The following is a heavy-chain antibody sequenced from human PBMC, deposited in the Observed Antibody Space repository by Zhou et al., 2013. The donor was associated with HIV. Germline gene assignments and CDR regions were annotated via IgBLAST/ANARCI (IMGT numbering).Heavy chain of an antibody. CDR3: ARGFYCGGDCSPPYYYMDV. J-gene: IGHJ6*03. CDR1: GGTFSSYA. V-gene: IGHV1-69*05. Sequence: QAQLVQSGAEVKKPGSSVKVSCKASGGTFSSYAISWVRQAPGQGLEWMGGIIPIFGTANYAQKFQGRVTITTDESTSTAYMELSSLRSEDTAVYYCARGFYCGGDCSPPYYYMDVWGKGTTVTVSS. D-gene: IGHD2-21*01. CDR2: IIPIFGTA.